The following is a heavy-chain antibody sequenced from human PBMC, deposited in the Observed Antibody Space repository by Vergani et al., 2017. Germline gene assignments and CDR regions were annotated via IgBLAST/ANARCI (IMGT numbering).Heavy chain of an antibody. CDR1: GYTFTSYA. V-gene: IGHV1-3*01. Sequence: QAQLGQSDSEVKKPGDSVTLSCKTSGYTFTSYAMHCVRQAPGQRLEWMGWINAGNGNTKYSQKFQGRVTITRDTSASTAYMELSSLRSEDTAVYYCAREGFYDYVWGSYRLRGGYYFDYWGQGTLVTVSS. CDR2: INAGNGNT. D-gene: IGHD3-16*02. J-gene: IGHJ4*02. CDR3: AREGFYDYVWGSYRLRGGYYFDY.